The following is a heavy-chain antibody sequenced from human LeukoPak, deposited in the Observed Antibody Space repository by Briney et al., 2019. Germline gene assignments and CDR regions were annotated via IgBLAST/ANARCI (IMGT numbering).Heavy chain of an antibody. CDR1: GFTFTRSG. Sequence: GGSLRLACAASGFTFTRSGMHWVRQAPGKGLEWVAFIPYDGRNKYYADSVKGRFTSSRDSSKNTLYLQMNSLRAEDTAVYYCAKDGHNYQLDYWGQGTLVTVSS. D-gene: IGHD5-24*01. CDR2: IPYDGRNK. V-gene: IGHV3-30*02. CDR3: AKDGHNYQLDY. J-gene: IGHJ4*02.